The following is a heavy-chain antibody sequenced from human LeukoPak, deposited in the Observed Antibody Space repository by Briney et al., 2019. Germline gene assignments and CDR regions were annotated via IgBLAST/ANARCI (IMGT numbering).Heavy chain of an antibody. CDR2: ISSSSSYI. D-gene: IGHD1-1*01. V-gene: IGHV3-21*06. CDR3: AIGPVHTDMLLGYMVV. Sequence: GGSLRLACAASGFTFREYSMKWVRQAPGKGLEWVSYISSSSSYIYYADSVKGRFTVSRDSDTNSLFLQMNSLRAEDTAVYFCAIGPVHTDMLLGYMVVWGKGTTVTVSS. J-gene: IGHJ6*03. CDR1: GFTFREYS.